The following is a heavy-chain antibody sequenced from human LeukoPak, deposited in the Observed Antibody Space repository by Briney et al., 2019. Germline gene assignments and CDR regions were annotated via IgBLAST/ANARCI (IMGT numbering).Heavy chain of an antibody. CDR1: GFTFSSYG. CDR2: IWYDGSNK. J-gene: IGHJ4*02. CDR3: ERDRGSYYDY. Sequence: GGSLRLSCAASGFTFSSYGMHWVRQAPGKGLEWVAVIWYDGSNKYYADSVKGRFTICRDNFQNTVYLEMNRPRAEDTGVYYWERDRGSYYDYWGQGTLVSVSS. V-gene: IGHV3-33*01. D-gene: IGHD3-16*01.